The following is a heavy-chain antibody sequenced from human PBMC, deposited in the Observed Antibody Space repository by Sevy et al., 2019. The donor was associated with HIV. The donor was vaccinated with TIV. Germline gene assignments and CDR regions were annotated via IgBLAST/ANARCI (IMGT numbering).Heavy chain of an antibody. D-gene: IGHD3-22*01. CDR1: AFTFTTYV. Sequence: GGSLRLSCAASAFTFTTYVMHWVRQAPGKGLEWVAVISSDGSNEYYADSVKGRFTISSDNSKNTLYLEMNSLRAEDTAVYFCGGDPGYFDGSGFDGYIDLWGQGTLVTVSS. V-gene: IGHV3-30*04. J-gene: IGHJ5*02. CDR2: ISSDGSNE. CDR3: GGDPGYFDGSGFDGYIDL.